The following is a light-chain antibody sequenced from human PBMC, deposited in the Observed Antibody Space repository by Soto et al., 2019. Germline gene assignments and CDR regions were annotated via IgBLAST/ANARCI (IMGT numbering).Light chain of an antibody. CDR2: DST. Sequence: PGDRATLCCRASQPMASPLAWYQQKPGQPPRLLSYDSTNRVAGSPGTFSGSGYGTDFTLTISSLESDDFAVYYCQQRGSWPITFGPGTKVDL. CDR3: QQRGSWPIT. J-gene: IGKJ3*01. CDR1: QPMASP. V-gene: IGKV3-11*01.